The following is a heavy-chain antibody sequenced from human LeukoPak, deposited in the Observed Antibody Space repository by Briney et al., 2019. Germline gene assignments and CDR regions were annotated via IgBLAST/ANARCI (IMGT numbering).Heavy chain of an antibody. CDR2: IYWDDDE. J-gene: IGHJ5*02. Sequence: SGPTLVKPTQTLTLTCTFSGFSLTTSGVGVGWIRQPPGKALEWLALIYWDDDERYSPSLKSRLIITKDTSKNQVVLTMTNMDPVDTATYYCAQWRRNWFDPWGQGTLVTVSS. D-gene: IGHD3-3*01. CDR1: GFSLTTSGVG. CDR3: AQWRRNWFDP. V-gene: IGHV2-5*02.